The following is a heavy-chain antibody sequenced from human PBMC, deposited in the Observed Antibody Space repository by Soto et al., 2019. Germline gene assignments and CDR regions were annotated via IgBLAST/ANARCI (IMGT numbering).Heavy chain of an antibody. CDR3: ARDGYYDSSGNDAFDI. D-gene: IGHD3-22*01. V-gene: IGHV4-59*01. J-gene: IGHJ3*02. CDR2: LQYSGST. CDR1: GGSISSYY. Sequence: QVQLQESGPGLVKPSETLSLTCTVSGGSISSYYWNWIRQPPGKGLEWIGYLQYSGSTNYKPSLKSRVSISVDTSKNQFSLKLSSVTAADTAVYYCARDGYYDSSGNDAFDIWGQGTMVTVSS.